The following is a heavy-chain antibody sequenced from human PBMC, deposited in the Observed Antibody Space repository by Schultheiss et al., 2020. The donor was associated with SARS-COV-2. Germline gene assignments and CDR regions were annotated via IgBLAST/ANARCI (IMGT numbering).Heavy chain of an antibody. J-gene: IGHJ5*02. CDR1: GGSFSGYY. V-gene: IGHV4-34*01. CDR2: INHSGST. CDR3: ARSFQLILPQASWFDP. D-gene: IGHD3/OR15-3a*01. Sequence: SETLSLTCAVYGGSFSGYYWSWIRQPPGKGLEWIGEINHSGSTNYNPSLKSRVTISVDKSKNQFSLKLSSVTAADTSLYYCARSFQLILPQASWFDPWGQGTLVTVSS.